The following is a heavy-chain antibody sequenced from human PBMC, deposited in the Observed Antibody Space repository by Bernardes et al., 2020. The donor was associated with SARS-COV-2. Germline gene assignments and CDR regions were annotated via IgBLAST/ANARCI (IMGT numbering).Heavy chain of an antibody. J-gene: IGHJ4*02. CDR2: IWNEGIGK. Sequence: GGSLRLSCAASGSNFRNDAMHWVRQAPGKGLEWVAMIWNEGIGKYYGDSVKGRFTISRDNSKYTVYLQMDSLRAEDTAVYYCARGPSGSDWAFESWGQEGLVIVSS. CDR3: ARGPSGSDWAFES. D-gene: IGHD1-26*01. V-gene: IGHV3-33*01. CDR1: GSNFRNDA.